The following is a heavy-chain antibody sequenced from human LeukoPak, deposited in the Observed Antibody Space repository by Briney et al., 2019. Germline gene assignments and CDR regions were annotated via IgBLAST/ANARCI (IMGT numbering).Heavy chain of an antibody. Sequence: ASVKVSCKASGYTFTSYAMHWVRQAPGQRLEWMGWINAGNGNTKYSQKFQGRVTITRDTSASTAYMELSSLRSEDTAVCYCASTKNTLRFLEWYKLDYWGQGTLVTVSS. J-gene: IGHJ4*02. CDR2: INAGNGNT. D-gene: IGHD3-3*01. CDR3: ASTKNTLRFLEWYKLDY. CDR1: GYTFTSYA. V-gene: IGHV1-3*01.